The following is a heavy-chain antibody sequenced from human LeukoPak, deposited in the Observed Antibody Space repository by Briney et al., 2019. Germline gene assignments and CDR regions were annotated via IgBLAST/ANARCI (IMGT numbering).Heavy chain of an antibody. V-gene: IGHV3-48*03. J-gene: IGHJ4*02. Sequence: QPGGSLRLSCAASGFAFSSYEMNWVRQAPGKGPEWISHISGGGDSMYYADSVKGRFTSSRDNAKNSLFLQMNSLRAEDTAVYSCVRVGRIQYFDYWGQGTPVTVSS. CDR3: VRVGRIQYFDY. CDR1: GFAFSSYE. CDR2: ISGGGDSM. D-gene: IGHD5-18*01.